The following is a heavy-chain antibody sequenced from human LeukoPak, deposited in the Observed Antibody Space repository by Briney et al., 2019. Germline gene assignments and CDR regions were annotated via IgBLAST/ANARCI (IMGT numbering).Heavy chain of an antibody. CDR1: GFTFSSYG. D-gene: IGHD2-21*02. CDR2: VSYDGSNK. V-gene: IGHV3-30*18. CDR3: AKEAAYCGGDCYIDY. Sequence: GRSLRLSCAASGFTFSSYGMHWVRQAPGKGLEWVAVVSYDGSNKYYADSVKGRFTISRDNSKNTLYLQMNSLRAEDTAVYYCAKEAAYCGGDCYIDYWGQGTLVTVSS. J-gene: IGHJ4*02.